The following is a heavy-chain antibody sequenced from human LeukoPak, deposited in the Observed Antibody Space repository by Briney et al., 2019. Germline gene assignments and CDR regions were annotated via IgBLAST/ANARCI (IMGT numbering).Heavy chain of an antibody. D-gene: IGHD3-22*01. J-gene: IGHJ4*02. CDR2: ISAYNGNT. V-gene: IGHV1-18*01. CDR1: GYTFTSYG. Sequence: RASVKVSCKASGYTFTSYGIRWVRQAPGQGLEWMGWISAYNGNTNYAQKLQGRVTMTTDTSTSTAYMELRSLRSDDTAVYYCARDHYYDSSGYTNFDYWGQGTLVTVSS. CDR3: ARDHYYDSSGYTNFDY.